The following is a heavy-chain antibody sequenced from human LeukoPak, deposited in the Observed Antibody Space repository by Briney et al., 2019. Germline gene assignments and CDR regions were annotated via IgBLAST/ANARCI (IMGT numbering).Heavy chain of an antibody. CDR2: IHYSGSI. J-gene: IGHJ4*02. CDR3: ARQVYSSSWSYYFDY. CDR1: SGSISSYY. Sequence: PSETLSLTCAVSSGSISSYYWSWIRQPPGGGLEWIGSIHYSGSISYNSSLKSRVTISVDTSKNQYSLKLSSVTPADTAVYYCARQVYSSSWSYYFDYWGQGILVTVSS. D-gene: IGHD6-13*01. V-gene: IGHV4-59*01.